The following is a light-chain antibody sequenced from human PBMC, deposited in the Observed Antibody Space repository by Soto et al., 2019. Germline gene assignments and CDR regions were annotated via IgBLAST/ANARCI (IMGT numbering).Light chain of an antibody. J-gene: IGKJ2*01. V-gene: IGKV3-20*01. CDR2: DIS. Sequence: DIVLTQSPGTLSLSPGERATLSCRTSQSVNNNYIAWYQQKPGQAPRLLIYDISSRASGIPERFSGRGSGTDFSLIISRLEPEDFSVYYCQHFGSSSYTFGQGTKLDIK. CDR1: QSVNNNY. CDR3: QHFGSSSYT.